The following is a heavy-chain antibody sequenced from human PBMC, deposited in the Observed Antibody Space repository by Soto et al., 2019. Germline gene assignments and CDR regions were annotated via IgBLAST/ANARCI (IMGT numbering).Heavy chain of an antibody. CDR2: IDSSSSHT. Sequence: QMQLMESGGGLVKPGGSLRLSCAASGFTFSDYYMNWFRQAPGQGLEWLSYIDSSSSHTEYADSVKGRFSITRDNANNLLYLHMNSLSAEDTAVYYCAGDLSRWIYGLDVWGQGTTVTVSS. CDR1: GFTFSDYY. CDR3: AGDLSRWIYGLDV. J-gene: IGHJ6*02. D-gene: IGHD6-19*01. V-gene: IGHV3-11*06.